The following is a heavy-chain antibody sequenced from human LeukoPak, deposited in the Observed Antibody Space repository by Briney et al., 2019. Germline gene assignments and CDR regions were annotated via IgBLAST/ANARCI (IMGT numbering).Heavy chain of an antibody. J-gene: IGHJ4*02. CDR2: ISYDGTYE. Sequence: GGSLRLSCSASGFSFSSHAMHWVRQAPGKGLEWVALISYDGTYEDYPDSVKGRFSISRDNSKSTMSLQMNSLRLEDTAVYYCVGEVGPRDFGNWGQGTLVTVSS. D-gene: IGHD1-26*01. V-gene: IGHV3-30*04. CDR1: GFSFSSHA. CDR3: VGEVGPRDFGN.